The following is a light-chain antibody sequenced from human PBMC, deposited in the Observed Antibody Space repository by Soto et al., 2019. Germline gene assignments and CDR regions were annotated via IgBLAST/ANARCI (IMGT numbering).Light chain of an antibody. Sequence: QSVLTQPPSVSGTPGQRVTITCSGISSNIGTNYVYWYQHLPGTAPKLLIYRSNQRPSGVPDRFSGSKSGTSASLAISGLRSEDEADYYCSAWDDSLSGPLYVFGTRTKLTVL. CDR3: SAWDDSLSGPLYV. V-gene: IGLV1-47*01. CDR2: RSN. CDR1: SSNIGTNY. J-gene: IGLJ1*01.